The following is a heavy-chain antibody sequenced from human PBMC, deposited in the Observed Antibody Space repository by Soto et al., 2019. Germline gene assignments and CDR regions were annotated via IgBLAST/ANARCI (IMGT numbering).Heavy chain of an antibody. CDR1: GYTFTSYG. Sequence: GASVKVSCKASGYTFTSYGISWVRQAPGQGLEWMGWISAYNGNTNYAQKLQGRVTMTTDTSTSTAYMELRSLRSDDTAVYYCARDIVVVVAATRRVRIWLDPWGQGTLLTVSS. CDR2: ISAYNGNT. D-gene: IGHD2-15*01. V-gene: IGHV1-18*01. CDR3: ARDIVVVVAATRRVRIWLDP. J-gene: IGHJ5*02.